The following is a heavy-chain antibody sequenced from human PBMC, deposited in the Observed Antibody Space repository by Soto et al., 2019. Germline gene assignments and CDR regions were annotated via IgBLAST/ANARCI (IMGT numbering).Heavy chain of an antibody. CDR2: IYYSGSS. J-gene: IGHJ6*02. CDR1: GGSISSGDYY. CDR3: ARGTGRGYYYYYGMDV. D-gene: IGHD3-9*01. Sequence: LSLTCTVSGGSISSGDYYWSWIRQPPGKGLEWIGYIYYSGSSYYNPSLKSRVTISVDTSKNQFSLKLSSVTAADTAVYYCARGTGRGYYYYYGMDVWGQGTTVTVSS. V-gene: IGHV4-30-4*01.